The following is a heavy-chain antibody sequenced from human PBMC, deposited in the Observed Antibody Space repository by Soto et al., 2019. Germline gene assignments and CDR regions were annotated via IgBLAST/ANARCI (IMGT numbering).Heavy chain of an antibody. CDR3: ASEPMRRGAYYYYGMDV. CDR2: ISSSSSYI. CDR1: GFTFSRYS. Sequence: PGGSLRLSCAASGFTFSRYSMNWVRQAPGKGLEWVSSISSSSSYIYYADSVKGPFTISRDNAKNSLYLQMNSLRAEDTAMYYCASEPMRRGAYYYYGMDVGGQGTTVTVSS. V-gene: IGHV3-21*01. D-gene: IGHD1-26*01. J-gene: IGHJ6*02.